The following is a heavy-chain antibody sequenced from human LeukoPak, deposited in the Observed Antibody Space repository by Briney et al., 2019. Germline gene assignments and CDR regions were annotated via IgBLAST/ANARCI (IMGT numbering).Heavy chain of an antibody. V-gene: IGHV1-3*01. D-gene: IGHD6-13*01. J-gene: IGHJ4*02. CDR3: AREKVYSSSWYGFDY. CDR1: GYTFINYA. CDR2: INAGNGNT. Sequence: ASVKVSCKASGYTFINYAIHWVRQAPGQRLEWMGWINAGNGNTKYSQKFQGRVTITRDTSASTAYMELSSLRSEDTAVYYCAREKVYSSSWYGFDYWGQGTLVTVSS.